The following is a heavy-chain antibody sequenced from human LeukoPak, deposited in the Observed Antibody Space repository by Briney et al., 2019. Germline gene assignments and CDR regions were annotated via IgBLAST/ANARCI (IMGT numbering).Heavy chain of an antibody. CDR3: ARAVTARCFDY. CDR1: GGSISSGDYY. D-gene: IGHD1-14*01. Sequence: PSETLSLTCTVSGGSISSGDYYWSWIRQPPGKGLEWIGYIYYSGSTYYNPSLKSRVTISVDTSKNQFSLKLSSVTAADTAVYYCARAVTARCFDYWGQGTLVTVSS. CDR2: IYYSGST. V-gene: IGHV4-30-4*08. J-gene: IGHJ4*02.